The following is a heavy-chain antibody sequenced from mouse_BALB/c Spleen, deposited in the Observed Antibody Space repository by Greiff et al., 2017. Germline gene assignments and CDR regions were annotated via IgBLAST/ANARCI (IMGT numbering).Heavy chain of an antibody. CDR1: GFSLTSYG. CDR3: ARKRYGNYDAMDY. J-gene: IGHJ4*01. Sequence: QVHVKQSGPGLVQPSQSLSITCTVSGFSLTSYGVHWVRQSPGKGLEWLGVIWSGGSTDYNAAFISRLSISKDNSKSQVFFKMNSLQADDTAIYYCARKRYGNYDAMDYWGQGTSVTVSS. CDR2: IWSGGST. V-gene: IGHV2-4-1*01. D-gene: IGHD2-10*02.